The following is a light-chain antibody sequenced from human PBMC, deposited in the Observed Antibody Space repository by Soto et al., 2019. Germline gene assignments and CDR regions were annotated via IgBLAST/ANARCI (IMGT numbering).Light chain of an antibody. Sequence: QSVLTQPPSVSGAPGQRVTISCTGSNSNIGAGYDVHWYQQLPGTAPKLLIYGNNNRPSGVPDRFSGSKSGTSASLAITGLQAEDEADYYCQSYDSSLSGYVFGTGTKVT. CDR2: GNN. CDR1: NSNIGAGYD. J-gene: IGLJ1*01. V-gene: IGLV1-40*01. CDR3: QSYDSSLSGYV.